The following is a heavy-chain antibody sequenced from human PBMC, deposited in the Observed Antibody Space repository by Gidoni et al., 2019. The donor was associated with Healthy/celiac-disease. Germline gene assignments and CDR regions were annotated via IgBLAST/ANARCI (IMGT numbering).Heavy chain of an antibody. CDR1: GFTFSNAW. Sequence: EVQLVESGVGLVKPGGSLRLSCAASGFTFSNAWLRWVRQAPVKGLGWFGRIKSKTDGGTTDYAAPVKGRFTISRDDSKNTLYLQMNSLKTEDTAVYYCTTDVTLERLVWGQGTLVTVSS. CDR2: IKSKTDGGTT. J-gene: IGHJ4*02. CDR3: TTDVTLERLV. D-gene: IGHD1-1*01. V-gene: IGHV3-15*01.